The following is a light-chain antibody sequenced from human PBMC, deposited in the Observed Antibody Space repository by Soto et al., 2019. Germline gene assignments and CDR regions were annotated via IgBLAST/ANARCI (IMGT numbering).Light chain of an antibody. CDR2: GNS. J-gene: IGLJ1*01. Sequence: QSALGRPPSGSGAAGQKVTISCTGSSSNIGAGYDLHWYQQLPGTAPKLLLYGNSNRPSGVPDRFSGSKSGTSASLAITGLQAEDEADYYCQSYDSSLSAYVFGTGTKVTVL. CDR3: QSYDSSLSAYV. CDR1: SSNIGAGYD. V-gene: IGLV1-40*01.